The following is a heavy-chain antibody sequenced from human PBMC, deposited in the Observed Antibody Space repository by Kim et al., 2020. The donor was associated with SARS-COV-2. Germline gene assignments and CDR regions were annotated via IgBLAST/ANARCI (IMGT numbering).Heavy chain of an antibody. J-gene: IGHJ3*02. CDR2: IVVGSGNT. CDR3: AAARGSTGVNN. V-gene: IGHV1-58*02. CDR1: GFTFTNSA. Sequence: SVKVSCKASGFTFTNSAIQWVRQARGQRLEWIGWIVVGSGNTKYAQNFQGRVSITRDMSASTTYMELNSLRSEDTAVYYCAAARGSTGVNNWGQGTMVTVSS. D-gene: IGHD2-8*02.